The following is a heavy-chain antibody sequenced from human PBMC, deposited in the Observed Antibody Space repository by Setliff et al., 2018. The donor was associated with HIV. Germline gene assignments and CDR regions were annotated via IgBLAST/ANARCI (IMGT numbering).Heavy chain of an antibody. V-gene: IGHV1-24*01. CDR1: GYTLTELS. J-gene: IGHJ4*02. CDR3: ATRSRWIQLSFDGIFDY. Sequence: RASVKVSCKVSGYTLTELSIHWVRQTFGKGLEWMGGFDPEDGEAIYAQKFQGRVTMTEDTSTDTAYMELSGLTSEYTAVYYCATRSRWIQLSFDGIFDYWGQGTPVTVSS. D-gene: IGHD5-18*01. CDR2: FDPEDGEA.